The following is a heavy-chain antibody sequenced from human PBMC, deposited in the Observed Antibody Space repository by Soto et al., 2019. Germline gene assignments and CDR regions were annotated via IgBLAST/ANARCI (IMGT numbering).Heavy chain of an antibody. V-gene: IGHV4-34*01. CDR2: INHSGST. J-gene: IGHJ3*02. D-gene: IGHD2-15*01. CDR3: ARGLDIVVGENAFDI. Sequence: QVQLQQWGAGLLKPSETLSLTCAVYGGSFSGYYWSWIRQPPGKGLEWIGEINHSGSTNYNPSPKSRVTISVDTSKNQFSLKLSSVTAADTAVYYCARGLDIVVGENAFDIWGQGTMVTVSS. CDR1: GGSFSGYY.